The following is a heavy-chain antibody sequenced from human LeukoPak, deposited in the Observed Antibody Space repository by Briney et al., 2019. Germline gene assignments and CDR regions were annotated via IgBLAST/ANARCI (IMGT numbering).Heavy chain of an antibody. CDR1: GFTSSSYE. J-gene: IGHJ4*02. Sequence: PGGSLRLSCAASGFTSSSYEMNWVRQAPGKGLEWVSYISSSGSTIYYADSVKGRFTISRDNAKNSLYLQMNSLRAEDTAVYYCARDNYDSSGYYFDWGQGTLVTVSS. CDR2: ISSSGSTI. V-gene: IGHV3-48*03. D-gene: IGHD3-22*01. CDR3: ARDNYDSSGYYFD.